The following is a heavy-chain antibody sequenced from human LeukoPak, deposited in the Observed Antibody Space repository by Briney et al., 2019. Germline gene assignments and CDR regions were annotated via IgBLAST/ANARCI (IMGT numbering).Heavy chain of an antibody. J-gene: IGHJ4*02. CDR3: ARRYFDY. Sequence: ETLSLTCTVSGGSISSYYWSWIRQAPGKGLEWVANIKQDGSEKYYVDSVKGRFTISRDNAKNSLYLQMSSLRAEDTAVYYCARRYFDYWGQGTLVTVSS. V-gene: IGHV3-7*01. CDR1: GGSISSYY. CDR2: IKQDGSEK.